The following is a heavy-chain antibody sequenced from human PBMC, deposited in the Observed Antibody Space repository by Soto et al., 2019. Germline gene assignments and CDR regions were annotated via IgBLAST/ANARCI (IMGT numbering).Heavy chain of an antibody. Sequence: QVQLVESGGGVVQSGRSLRLSCAASGFTFSSYAMDWVRQAPGKGLEWVALISYDGSNKYYADSVKGRSTISRDNSKNTLSLQMNSLRPGDTAVYYCARYDYGDYAVDYWGQGTLVTVSS. V-gene: IGHV3-30-3*01. J-gene: IGHJ4*02. D-gene: IGHD4-17*01. CDR2: ISYDGSNK. CDR1: GFTFSSYA. CDR3: ARYDYGDYAVDY.